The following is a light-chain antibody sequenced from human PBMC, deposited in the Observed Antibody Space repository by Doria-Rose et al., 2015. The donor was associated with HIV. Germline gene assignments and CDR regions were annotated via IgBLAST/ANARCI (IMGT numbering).Light chain of an antibody. J-gene: IGKJ1*01. CDR3: HQYGTSWT. V-gene: IGKV3-20*01. CDR2: DGS. CDR1: QSFGSTY. Sequence: EIVMTQSPGTLSLSPGERATLSCRASQSFGSTYLAWYQQKPGQAPSLLIYDGSTRATGIPDRFSASGSRTDFTLTINRLEPEDFALYYCHQYGTSWTFGQGAKVEI.